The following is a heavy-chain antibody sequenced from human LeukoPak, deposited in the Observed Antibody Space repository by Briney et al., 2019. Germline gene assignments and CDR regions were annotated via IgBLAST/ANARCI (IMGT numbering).Heavy chain of an antibody. D-gene: IGHD3-22*01. Sequence: ASVTVSCKPSGYTFIDHYLHWVRQAPGQGLESLGWIDPDTGDTNYPQKFQGRLTMTRDTSSSTAYMELNRLRSDDTAVYYCARAGHNSNSGGYDFWGRGTLVTVSS. CDR3: ARAGHNSNSGGYDF. CDR2: IDPDTGDT. V-gene: IGHV1-2*02. J-gene: IGHJ4*02. CDR1: GYTFIDHY.